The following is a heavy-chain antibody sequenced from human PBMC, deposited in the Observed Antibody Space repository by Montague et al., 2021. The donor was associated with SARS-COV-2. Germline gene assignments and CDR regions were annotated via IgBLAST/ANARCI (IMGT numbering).Heavy chain of an antibody. CDR1: GFTFSRYW. CDR2: IKEDGSEK. CDR3: ARTGYFASGNYV. J-gene: IGHJ4*02. V-gene: IGHV3-7*01. D-gene: IGHD3-10*01. Sequence: SLRLSCAAFGFTFSRYWMTWVRQAPGKGLEWVANIKEDGSEKYYVDSVKGRFTISRDNAKNSLSLQMNSLRAEDTAVYYCARTGYFASGNYVWGQGTLVTVSS.